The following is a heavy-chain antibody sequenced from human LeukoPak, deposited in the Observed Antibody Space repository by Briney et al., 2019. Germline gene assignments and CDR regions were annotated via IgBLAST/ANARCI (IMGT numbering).Heavy chain of an antibody. V-gene: IGHV1-18*01. CDR2: ISAYNGNT. CDR3: ARGGEDYGSGRNFDY. J-gene: IGHJ4*02. Sequence: GASVKVSCKASGYTLTSYGISWVRQAPGQGLEWMGWISAYNGNTNYAQKLQGRVTMTTDTSTSTAYMELRSLRSDDTAVYYCARGGEDYGSGRNFDYWGQGTLVTVSS. CDR1: GYTLTSYG. D-gene: IGHD3-10*01.